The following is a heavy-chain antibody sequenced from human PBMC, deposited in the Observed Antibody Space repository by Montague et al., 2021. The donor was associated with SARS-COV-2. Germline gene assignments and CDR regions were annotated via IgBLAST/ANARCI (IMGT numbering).Heavy chain of an antibody. J-gene: IGHJ6*02. Sequence: SETLSLTCAVYGGSFSGYYWSWIRQPPGKGLEWIGEINHSGSTNYNPSLKSRVTISVDTFKSQFSLKLSSVTAADTAMYYCARVRYYGSGTSLGMDVWGQGTTVTVSS. CDR2: INHSGST. V-gene: IGHV4-34*01. CDR3: ARVRYYGSGTSLGMDV. CDR1: GGSFSGYY. D-gene: IGHD3-10*01.